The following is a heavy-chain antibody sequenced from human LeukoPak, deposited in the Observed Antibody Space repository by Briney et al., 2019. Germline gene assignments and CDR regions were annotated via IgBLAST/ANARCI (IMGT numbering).Heavy chain of an antibody. CDR3: AKISGYTSGWYSD. V-gene: IGHV3-23*01. CDR1: GFTFSSYA. CDR2: ISGSGGST. D-gene: IGHD6-19*01. J-gene: IGHJ4*02. Sequence: GGPLRLSCATSGFTFSSYAMSWVRQAPGKGLEWVSVISGSGGSTNYADFLKGRFSISRDNSKNTLYLQMNRLRADDTAIYYCAKISGYTSGWYSDWGQGTLVTVSS.